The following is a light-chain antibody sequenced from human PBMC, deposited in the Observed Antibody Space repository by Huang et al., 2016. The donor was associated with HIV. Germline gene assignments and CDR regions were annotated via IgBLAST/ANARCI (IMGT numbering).Light chain of an antibody. V-gene: IGKV1-33*01. CDR2: DAS. J-gene: IGKJ4*01. CDR3: QQYNHFPL. Sequence: DIQMTQSPSSLSASVGDRVTITCQANKDIYNYLNWYQQKPGKAPKLLSYDASNLEPGVPSRFSGSGSGTDFTFTISSLHPEDVATYYCQQYNHFPLFGGGTKVEIK. CDR1: KDIYNY.